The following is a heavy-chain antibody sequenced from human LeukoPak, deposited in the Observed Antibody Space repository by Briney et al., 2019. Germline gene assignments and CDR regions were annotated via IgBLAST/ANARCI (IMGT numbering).Heavy chain of an antibody. CDR1: GFTFSSYA. Sequence: GGSLRLSCAASGFTFSSYAMSWVRQAPGKGLEWVSAISGSGGSTYYADSVKGRFTISRDNSKNTLYLQMNSLRAEDTAVYYCATHCSSTSCQFDYWGQGTLVTVSS. V-gene: IGHV3-23*01. J-gene: IGHJ4*02. CDR2: ISGSGGST. CDR3: ATHCSSTSCQFDY. D-gene: IGHD2-2*01.